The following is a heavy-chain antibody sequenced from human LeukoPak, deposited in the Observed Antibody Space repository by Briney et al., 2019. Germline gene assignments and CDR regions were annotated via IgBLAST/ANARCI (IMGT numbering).Heavy chain of an antibody. J-gene: IGHJ4*02. Sequence: GGSLRLSCAASGFTFDDYTMHWVRQAPGKGLEWVSLISWDGGSTYYADSVKGRFTISRDNSKNSLYLQMNSLRTEDTALYYCAKAGSKYYYDSSGYGFDYWGQGTLVTVSS. CDR3: AKAGSKYYYDSSGYGFDY. CDR2: ISWDGGST. D-gene: IGHD3-22*01. V-gene: IGHV3-43*01. CDR1: GFTFDDYT.